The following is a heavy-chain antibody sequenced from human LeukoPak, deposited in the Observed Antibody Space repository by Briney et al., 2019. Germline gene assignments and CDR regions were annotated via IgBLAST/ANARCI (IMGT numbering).Heavy chain of an antibody. CDR2: IGSSSSYI. CDR3: ARDPVDTAMAKDY. Sequence: GGSLRLSCAASGFTFSSYSMNWVRQAPGKGLEWVSSIGSSSSYIYYADSVKGRFTISRDNAKNSLYLQMNSLRAEDTAVYYCARDPVDTAMAKDYWGQGTLVTVSS. CDR1: GFTFSSYS. J-gene: IGHJ4*02. V-gene: IGHV3-21*01. D-gene: IGHD5-18*01.